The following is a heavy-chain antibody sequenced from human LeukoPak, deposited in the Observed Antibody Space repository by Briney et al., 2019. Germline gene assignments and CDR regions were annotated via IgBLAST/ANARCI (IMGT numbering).Heavy chain of an antibody. V-gene: IGHV3-30*04. Sequence: GRSLRLSCAASGFTFSSYAIHWVRQAPGKGLEWVAVISDDGSSKYYADSVKGRFTISRDNSKNTLYLQMNSLRAEDTAVYFCARKRLAATGTGWFEPWGQGTLVTVSS. J-gene: IGHJ5*02. CDR3: ARKRLAATGTGWFEP. D-gene: IGHD6-13*01. CDR2: ISDDGSSK. CDR1: GFTFSSYA.